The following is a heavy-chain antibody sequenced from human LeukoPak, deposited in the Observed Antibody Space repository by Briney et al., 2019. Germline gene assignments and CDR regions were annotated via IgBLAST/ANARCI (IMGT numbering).Heavy chain of an antibody. Sequence: GSLRLSCAASGFTFSSYAMTWVRQAPGKGLEWVSGTSASGGSTYYADSVKGRFTISRDNFNNTLSLQMNSLRADDTAVYFCAEDLGSGSYYAAFDYWGQGTLVTVSS. CDR1: GFTFSSYA. CDR2: TSASGGST. J-gene: IGHJ4*02. CDR3: AEDLGSGSYYAAFDY. V-gene: IGHV3-23*01. D-gene: IGHD3-10*01.